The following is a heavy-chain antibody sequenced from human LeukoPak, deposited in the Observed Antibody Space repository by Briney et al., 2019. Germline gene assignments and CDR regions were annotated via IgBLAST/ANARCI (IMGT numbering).Heavy chain of an antibody. V-gene: IGHV3-53*01. Sequence: PGGSLRLSCAASGFTFSNAWMSWVRQAPGKGLEWVSVIYSGGSTYYADSVKGRFTISRDNSKNTLYLQMNSLRAEDTAVYYCAKRSSWYYFDYWGQGTLVTVSS. CDR1: GFTFSNAW. J-gene: IGHJ4*02. CDR2: IYSGGST. CDR3: AKRSSWYYFDY. D-gene: IGHD6-13*01.